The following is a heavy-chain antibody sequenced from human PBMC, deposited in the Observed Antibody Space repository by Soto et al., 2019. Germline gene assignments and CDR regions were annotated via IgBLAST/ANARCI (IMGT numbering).Heavy chain of an antibody. V-gene: IGHV3-30-3*01. CDR3: ARDPLPLTYEADYFAY. Sequence: QVQLVESGGGVVQPGGSLRLSCAASGFTFSTYSMPWVRQAPGKGLEWVAVISSDGSKTYYADSVKGRFTISRDNSKNTLYLKMNSLRPDDTAIYYCARDPLPLTYEADYFAYCGQGALVTVSS. D-gene: IGHD3-22*01. J-gene: IGHJ4*02. CDR1: GFTFSTYS. CDR2: ISSDGSKT.